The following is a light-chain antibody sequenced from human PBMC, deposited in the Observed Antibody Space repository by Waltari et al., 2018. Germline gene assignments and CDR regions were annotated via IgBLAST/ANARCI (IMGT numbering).Light chain of an antibody. CDR3: QHYSGSPLYS. V-gene: IGKV3-20*01. J-gene: IGKJ2*03. CDR1: QRVSTSH. Sequence: EIVLTQSPGTLSLSPGETVTLSCRASQRVSTSHLAWFQRKLGQAPRLLIYAASTRAPGGPGRFSGSGSGTDFTLTVTGLEPEDFAVYFCQHYSGSPLYSFGQGTKLELK. CDR2: AAS.